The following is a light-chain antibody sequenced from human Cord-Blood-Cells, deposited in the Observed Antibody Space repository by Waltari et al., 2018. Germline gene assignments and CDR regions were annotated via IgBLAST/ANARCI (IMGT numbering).Light chain of an antibody. J-gene: IGLJ1*01. CDR1: SSDVGRYNY. V-gene: IGLV2-11*01. CDR2: DVS. CDR3: CSYAGSYTFV. Sequence: QSALTQPRSVSGSPGQAVTIPCTGTSSDVGRYNYVSWYQQPPGKAPKLMIYDVSKRPSGVLDRVSGSKSGNTPSQTISGLQAEDEADYYCCSYAGSYTFVFGTGTKVTVL.